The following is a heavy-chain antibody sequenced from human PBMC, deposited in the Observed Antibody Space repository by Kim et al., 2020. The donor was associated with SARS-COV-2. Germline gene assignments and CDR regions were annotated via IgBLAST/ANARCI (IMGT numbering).Heavy chain of an antibody. CDR3: AKYHRDTAMEFDY. J-gene: IGHJ4*02. D-gene: IGHD5-18*01. CDR2: ISYDGSNK. CDR1: GFTFSSYG. V-gene: IGHV3-30*18. Sequence: GGSLRLSCAASGFTFSSYGMHWVRQAPGKGLEWVAVISYDGSNKYYADSVKGRFTISRDNSKNTLYLQMNSLRAEDTAVYYCAKYHRDTAMEFDYWGQGT.